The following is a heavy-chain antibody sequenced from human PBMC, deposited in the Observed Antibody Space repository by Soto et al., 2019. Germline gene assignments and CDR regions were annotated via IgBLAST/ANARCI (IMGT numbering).Heavy chain of an antibody. J-gene: IGHJ4*02. CDR3: ARLKTQLRFLEWLPPFDY. D-gene: IGHD3-3*01. V-gene: IGHV4-59*08. CDR2: IYYSGST. Sequence: PSETLSLTSTVSGGSISSYYWTWIRQPPGKGLEWIGYIYYSGSTYYNPSLKSRVTISVDTSKKQLSLKLSSVTAADTAVYYCARLKTQLRFLEWLPPFDYWGQGTLVTVSS. CDR1: GGSISSYY.